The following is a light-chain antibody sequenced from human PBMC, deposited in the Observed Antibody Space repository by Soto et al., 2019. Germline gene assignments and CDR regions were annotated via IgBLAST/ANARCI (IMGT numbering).Light chain of an antibody. V-gene: IGLV2-14*01. CDR1: SSDVGGYNY. CDR2: AVS. CDR3: SSYTSSSTLEV. J-gene: IGLJ1*01. Sequence: QSVLTQPASVSGSPGQAITISCTGTSSDVGGYNYVSWYQQHPGKAPKLMIYAVSNRPSGVSNRFSGAKSGITASLTISGIQAEDEADYYCSSYTSSSTLEVCGTGTKVTVL.